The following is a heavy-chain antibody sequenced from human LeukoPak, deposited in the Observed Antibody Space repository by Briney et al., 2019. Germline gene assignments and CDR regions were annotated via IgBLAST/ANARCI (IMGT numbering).Heavy chain of an antibody. V-gene: IGHV3-30*02. CDR2: IRYDGSNK. J-gene: IGHJ3*02. D-gene: IGHD6-19*01. CDR1: GFAFSTYG. CDR3: AKSSGWYKEGAFDI. Sequence: GGSLRLSCAASGFAFSTYGMHWVRQAPGKGLEWVAVIRYDGSNKYYAESVKGRFTISRDNLKNTLYLQMNSLRAEDTAVYYCAKSSGWYKEGAFDIWGQGTMVTVSS.